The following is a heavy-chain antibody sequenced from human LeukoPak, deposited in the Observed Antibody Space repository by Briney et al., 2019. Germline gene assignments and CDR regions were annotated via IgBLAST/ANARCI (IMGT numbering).Heavy chain of an antibody. V-gene: IGHV1-69*13. D-gene: IGHD2-2*01. CDR2: IIPIFGTV. Sequence: GASVKVSCKASGGTFSSYAISWVRQAPGQGLEWMGGIIPIFGTVNYAQKFQGRVTITADESTSTAYMELSSLRSEDTAVYYCARVPPAAAGYFQHWGQGTLVTVSS. J-gene: IGHJ1*01. CDR1: GGTFSSYA. CDR3: ARVPPAAAGYFQH.